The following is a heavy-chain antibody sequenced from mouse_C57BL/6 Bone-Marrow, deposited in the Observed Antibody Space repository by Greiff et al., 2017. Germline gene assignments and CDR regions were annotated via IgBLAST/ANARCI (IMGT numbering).Heavy chain of an antibody. D-gene: IGHD2-14*01. CDR3: TYYRECYAMDY. J-gene: IGHJ4*01. Sequence: EVKVEESGGGLVQPGGSMKLSCVASGFTFSNYWVNWVRQSPEKGLEWVAQIRLKSDNYATHYAESVKGRFTISRDDSKSSVYLQMNNLRAEDTGIYYCTYYRECYAMDYWGQGTSVTVSS. CDR1: GFTFSNYW. CDR2: IRLKSDNYAT. V-gene: IGHV6-3*01.